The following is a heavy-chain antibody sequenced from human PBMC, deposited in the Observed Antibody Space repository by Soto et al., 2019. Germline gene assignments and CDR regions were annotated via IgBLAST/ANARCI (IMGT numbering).Heavy chain of an antibody. V-gene: IGHV4-59*08. D-gene: IGHD5-18*01. Sequence: SETLSLTCTVSGVSISSYYWSWIRQPPGKGLEWIGYIYYSGSTNYNPSLKSRVTISVDTSKNQFPLKLSSVTAADTAVYYCARYTGYTSYFDYWGQGTLVTVSS. J-gene: IGHJ4*02. CDR3: ARYTGYTSYFDY. CDR2: IYYSGST. CDR1: GVSISSYY.